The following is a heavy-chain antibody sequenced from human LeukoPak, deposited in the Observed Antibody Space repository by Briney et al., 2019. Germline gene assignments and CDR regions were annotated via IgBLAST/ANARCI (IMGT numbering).Heavy chain of an antibody. V-gene: IGHV3-30-3*01. J-gene: IGHJ4*02. D-gene: IGHD3-10*01. Sequence: PGRSLRLSCEVSGFTFSSYAMHWVRQAPGKGLEWVAVISYDGNYKYYADSVKGRFTISRDNSKNTLYLQMNSLRVEDTAVYFCASDYYDSGAYGDKNDYWGQGTLVTVSS. CDR2: ISYDGNYK. CDR1: GFTFSSYA. CDR3: ASDYYDSGAYGDKNDY.